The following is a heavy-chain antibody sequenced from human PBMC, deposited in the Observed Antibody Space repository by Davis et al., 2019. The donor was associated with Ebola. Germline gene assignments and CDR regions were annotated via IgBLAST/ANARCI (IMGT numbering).Heavy chain of an antibody. J-gene: IGHJ6*02. Sequence: GGSLRLSCAASGFTFADYAMHWVRQAPGKGLEWVSGISWNSGSIGYADSVKGRFTISRDNAKNSLYLQMNSLRTEDTALYYCAKDTWFGELSYGMDVWGQGTTVTVSS. CDR3: AKDTWFGELSYGMDV. D-gene: IGHD3-10*01. V-gene: IGHV3-9*01. CDR1: GFTFADYA. CDR2: ISWNSGSI.